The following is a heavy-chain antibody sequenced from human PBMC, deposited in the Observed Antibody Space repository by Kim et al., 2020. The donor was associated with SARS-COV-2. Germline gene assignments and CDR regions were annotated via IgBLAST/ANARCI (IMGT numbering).Heavy chain of an antibody. Sequence: ASVKVSCKASGYTFTSYGISWVRQAPGQGLEWMGWISAYNCNTNYAQKLQGRVTMTTDTSTSTAYMELRSLRSDDTAVYYCARDLRFLEWLSPRAYYYYGMDVWGQGTTVTVSS. CDR2: ISAYNCNT. CDR3: ARDLRFLEWLSPRAYYYYGMDV. CDR1: GYTFTSYG. V-gene: IGHV1-18*01. J-gene: IGHJ6*02. D-gene: IGHD3-3*01.